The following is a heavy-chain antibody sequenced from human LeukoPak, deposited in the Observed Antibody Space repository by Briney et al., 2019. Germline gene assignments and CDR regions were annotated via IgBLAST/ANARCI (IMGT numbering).Heavy chain of an antibody. Sequence: PSETLSLTCTVSGYSISSGYYWGWIRQPPGKGLEWIGSIYHSGSTYYNPSLKSRLILSVDTSKNQFSLKLSSVTAADTAVYYCARDNWNPDYWGQGTLVTVSS. CDR2: IYHSGST. V-gene: IGHV4-38-2*02. CDR3: ARDNWNPDY. J-gene: IGHJ4*02. CDR1: GYSISSGYY. D-gene: IGHD1-20*01.